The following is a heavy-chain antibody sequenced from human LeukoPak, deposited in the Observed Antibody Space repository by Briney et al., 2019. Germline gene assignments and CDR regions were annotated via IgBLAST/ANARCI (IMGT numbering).Heavy chain of an antibody. CDR1: GGTFSSYA. CDR3: ARYPYSSGWYYYFDY. V-gene: IGHV1-69*01. Sequence: ASVKVSCKATGGTFSSYAISWVRQAPGRGLEWMGGIIPIFGTANYAQKFQGRVTITADESTSTAYMELSSLRSEDTAVYYCARYPYSSGWYYYFDYWGQGTLVTVSS. J-gene: IGHJ4*02. CDR2: IIPIFGTA. D-gene: IGHD6-19*01.